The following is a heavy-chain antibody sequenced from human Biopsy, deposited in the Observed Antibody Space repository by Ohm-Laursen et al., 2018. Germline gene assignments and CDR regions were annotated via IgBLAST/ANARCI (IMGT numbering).Heavy chain of an antibody. D-gene: IGHD3-9*01. CDR1: GGTFSNYG. CDR2: NIPILGTG. V-gene: IGHV1-69*06. CDR3: ATKLTGYFHH. Sequence: SVKVSCKAPGGTFSNYGVNWVRQAPGQGLEWLGGNIPILGTGNYTQKFQDRVTVAADTSTSTATMELRSLRSDDTAMYYCATKLTGYFHHWGQGTLVIVSS. J-gene: IGHJ1*01.